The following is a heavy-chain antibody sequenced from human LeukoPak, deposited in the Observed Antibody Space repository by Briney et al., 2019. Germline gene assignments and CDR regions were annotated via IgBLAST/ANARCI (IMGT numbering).Heavy chain of an antibody. J-gene: IGHJ6*04. Sequence: GASVKVSCKASGGTFSSYAISWVRQAPGQGLEWMGGIIPIFGTANYAQKFQGRVTITADESTSTAYMELSSLRSEDTAVYYCARGVVVPAAPYYGMDVWGKGTTVTVPS. CDR1: GGTFSSYA. CDR2: IIPIFGTA. V-gene: IGHV1-69*13. D-gene: IGHD2-2*01. CDR3: ARGVVVPAAPYYGMDV.